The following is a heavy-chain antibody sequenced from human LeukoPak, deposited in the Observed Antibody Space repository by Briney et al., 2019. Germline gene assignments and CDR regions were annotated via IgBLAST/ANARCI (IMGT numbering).Heavy chain of an antibody. CDR2: IYYSGST. J-gene: IGHJ4*02. Sequence: QTSETLSLTCTVSGGSISSSSYYWGWIRQPPGKGLEWIGSIYYSGSTYYNPSLKSRVTISVDTSKNQFSLKLSSVTAADTAVYYCARGYYYGSGSYSPPFDYWGQGTLVTVSS. CDR3: ARGYYYGSGSYSPPFDY. CDR1: GGSISSSSYY. V-gene: IGHV4-39*07. D-gene: IGHD3-10*01.